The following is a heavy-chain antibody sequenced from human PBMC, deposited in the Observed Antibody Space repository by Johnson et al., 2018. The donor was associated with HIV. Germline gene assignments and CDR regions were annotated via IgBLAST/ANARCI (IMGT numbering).Heavy chain of an antibody. CDR2: IKQDGSEK. V-gene: IGHV3-7*02. D-gene: IGHD1-20*01. Sequence: VQLVESGGGLVQPGGSLRLSCAVSGFTFDNFWMAWVRQAPGKGLEWVANIKQDGSEKYYVDSVKGRFTISRDNAKNSLYLQMNSLRAEDTAVYYCARAEGLTGRNAFDIWGQGTMVTVSS. CDR1: GFTFDNFW. CDR3: ARAEGLTGRNAFDI. J-gene: IGHJ3*02.